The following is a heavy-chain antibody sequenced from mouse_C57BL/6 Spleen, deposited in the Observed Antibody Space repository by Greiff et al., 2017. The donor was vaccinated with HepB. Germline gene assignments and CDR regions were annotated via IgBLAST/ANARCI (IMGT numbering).Heavy chain of an antibody. CDR3: ARKVYYGNYEGYWYFDV. CDR2: IDPSDSYT. J-gene: IGHJ1*03. CDR1: GYTFTSYW. D-gene: IGHD2-1*01. Sequence: QVQLQQPGAELVKPGASVKLSCKASGYTFTSYWMQWVNQRPGQGLEWIGEIDPSDSYTNYNQKFKGKATLTVDTSSSTAYMQLSSLTSEDSAVYYCARKVYYGNYEGYWYFDVWGTGTTVTVSS. V-gene: IGHV1-50*01.